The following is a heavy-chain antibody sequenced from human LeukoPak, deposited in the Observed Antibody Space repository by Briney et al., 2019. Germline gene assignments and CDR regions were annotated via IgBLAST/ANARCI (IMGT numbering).Heavy chain of an antibody. CDR2: ISSSGNAI. CDR3: ARGLEPAVLSPHGY. V-gene: IGHV3-48*03. Sequence: PGGSLRLSCAASGFTFSSYEMNWVRQAPGKGLEWVSYISSSGNAIYYADSVKGRFTISRDIAKNSLYLQMNSLRAEDTAIYYCARGLEPAVLSPHGYWGQGTLVTVSS. J-gene: IGHJ4*02. CDR1: GFTFSSYE. D-gene: IGHD2/OR15-2a*01.